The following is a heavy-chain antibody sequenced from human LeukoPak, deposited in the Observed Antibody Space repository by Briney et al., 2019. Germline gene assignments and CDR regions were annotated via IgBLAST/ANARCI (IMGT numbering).Heavy chain of an antibody. CDR3: ARGMWIQLWFASTVGDNWFDP. Sequence: SQTLSLTCAISGDSVSSNSAAWNWIRQSPSRGLEWLGRTYYRSKWYNDYAVSVKSRITINPDTSKNQFSLQLNSVTPEDTAVYYCARGMWIQLWFASTVGDNWFDPWGQGTLVTVSS. V-gene: IGHV6-1*01. J-gene: IGHJ5*02. D-gene: IGHD5-18*01. CDR2: TYYRSKWYN. CDR1: GDSVSSNSAA.